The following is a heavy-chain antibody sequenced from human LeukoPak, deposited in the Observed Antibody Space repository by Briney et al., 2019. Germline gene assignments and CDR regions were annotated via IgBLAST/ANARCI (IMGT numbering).Heavy chain of an antibody. CDR2: IWYDGNHQ. V-gene: IGHV3-33*01. Sequence: EGSLRLSCAASGFSFPNYGIHLVHQAPGKGLEWVALIWYDGNHQYYADSVKGRSIISRDNSKNTVYLQMHSLSAEDMAIYYCARDCSGGACSSRYLDYWGQGTLVTVSS. D-gene: IGHD2-15*01. CDR3: ARDCSGGACSSRYLDY. CDR1: GFSFPNYG. J-gene: IGHJ4*02.